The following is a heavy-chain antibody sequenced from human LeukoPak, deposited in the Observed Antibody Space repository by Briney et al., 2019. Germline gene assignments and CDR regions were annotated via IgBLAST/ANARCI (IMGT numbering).Heavy chain of an antibody. CDR2: INHSGST. D-gene: IGHD6-13*01. CDR3: ARRGGLVAAANWFDP. J-gene: IGHJ5*02. Sequence: SETLSLTCAVYGGSFSGYYWSWIRQPPGKGLEWIGEINHSGSTNYNPSLKSRVTISVDTSKNQFSLKLSSVTAADTAVYYCARRGGLVAAANWFDPWGQGTLVTVSS. CDR1: GGSFSGYY. V-gene: IGHV4-34*01.